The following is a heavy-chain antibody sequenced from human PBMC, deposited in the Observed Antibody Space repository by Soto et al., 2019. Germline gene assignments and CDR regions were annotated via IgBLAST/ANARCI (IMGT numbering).Heavy chain of an antibody. J-gene: IGHJ4*02. Sequence: QVQLVESGGGVVQPGRSLRLSCAASGFTFSSYGMHWVRQAPGKGLEWVAVIWYDGSNKYYADSVKGRFTISRDNSKNTLYLQMNSLRAEDTAVYYCARGFGELLPNFDYWGQGTLVTVSS. V-gene: IGHV3-33*01. CDR3: ARGFGELLPNFDY. D-gene: IGHD3-10*01. CDR1: GFTFSSYG. CDR2: IWYDGSNK.